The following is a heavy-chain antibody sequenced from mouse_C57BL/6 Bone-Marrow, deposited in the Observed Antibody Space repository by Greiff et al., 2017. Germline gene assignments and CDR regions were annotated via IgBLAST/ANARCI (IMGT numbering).Heavy chain of an antibody. J-gene: IGHJ3*01. CDR2: IYPGSGNT. CDR3: ARVAFYGSSPGWFAY. CDR1: GYTFTDYY. V-gene: IGHV1-76*01. D-gene: IGHD1-1*01. Sequence: VQLQQSGAELVRPGASVKLSCKASGYTFTDYYINWVKQRPGQGLEWIARIYPGSGNTYYNEKFKGKATLTAAKSSSTAYMQLSSLTSEDSAVYFCARVAFYGSSPGWFAYWGQGTLVTVSA.